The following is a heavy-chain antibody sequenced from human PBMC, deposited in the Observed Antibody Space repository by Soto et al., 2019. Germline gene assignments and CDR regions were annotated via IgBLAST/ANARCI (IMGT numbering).Heavy chain of an antibody. J-gene: IGHJ5*02. V-gene: IGHV1-46*03. CDR3: TRDSSVADLGWWFDP. Sequence: QVQMVQSGAEVKKPGASVKISCKASGFTFSIYYMHWVRQAPGQGLEWMGIINPSGGTGLAQKFQGSVTMTKDTSTNTVYMELSSLRSEDTAIYYCTRDSSVADLGWWFDPWGQGTLVTVSS. CDR1: GFTFSIYY. D-gene: IGHD2-15*01. CDR2: INPSGGT.